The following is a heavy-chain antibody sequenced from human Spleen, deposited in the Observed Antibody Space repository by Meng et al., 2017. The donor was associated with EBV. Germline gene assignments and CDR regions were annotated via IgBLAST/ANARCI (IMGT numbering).Heavy chain of an antibody. Sequence: QLQLQESGSGLVKPSETLSLTCDVSGGSITTGGYSWSWIRQPPGKGLEWIGYIYHDGSAYYNPSLRSRVTISEDRSKNQFSLKLSSVTAADTAVYYCARGGQYYYVNWFDPWGQGTLVTVS. V-gene: IGHV4-30-2*01. CDR2: IYHDGSA. J-gene: IGHJ5*02. CDR3: ARGGQYYYVNWFDP. D-gene: IGHD3-10*02. CDR1: GGSITTGGYS.